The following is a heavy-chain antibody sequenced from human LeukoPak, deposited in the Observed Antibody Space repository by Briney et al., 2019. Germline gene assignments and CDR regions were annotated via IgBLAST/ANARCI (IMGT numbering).Heavy chain of an antibody. CDR3: ARGHTAVTRHFDF. J-gene: IGHJ4*02. CDR2: ISGSGGST. CDR1: GFTFSSYG. Sequence: AGGSLRLSCAASGFTFSSYGMSWVRQAPGKGLEWVSAISGSGGSTYYADSVKGRFTISRGNAKNLLYLDMNSLRAEDTAVYYCARGHTAVTRHFDFWGQGTLVTVSS. V-gene: IGHV3-23*01. D-gene: IGHD4-17*01.